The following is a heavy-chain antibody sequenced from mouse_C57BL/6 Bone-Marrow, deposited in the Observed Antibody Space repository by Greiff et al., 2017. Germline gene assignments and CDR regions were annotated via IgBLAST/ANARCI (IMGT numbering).Heavy chain of an antibody. V-gene: IGHV1-69*01. CDR1: GYTFTSYW. CDR3: ARRHYGNFHWYCEV. D-gene: IGHD2-1*01. Sequence: QVQLQQSGAELVMPGASVKLSCKASGYTFTSYWMHWVKQRPGQGLEWIGEIDPSDSYTNYNQKFKGKSTLTVDKSSSTAYMKLSSLTSEDSAVYYCARRHYGNFHWYCEVWGTGTTVTVSS. J-gene: IGHJ1*03. CDR2: IDPSDSYT.